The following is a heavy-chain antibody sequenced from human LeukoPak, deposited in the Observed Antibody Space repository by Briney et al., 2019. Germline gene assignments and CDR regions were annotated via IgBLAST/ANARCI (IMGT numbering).Heavy chain of an antibody. CDR3: ARKGDIAVAGLVLDH. J-gene: IGHJ4*02. Sequence: ASVKVSCKASGYTFTSYYLHWVRQAPGQGLEWMGIINPSAGSTSYAQKFQGRVTMTRDTSTSTVYMELSCLRSEDTAVYYCARKGDIAVAGLVLDHWGQGTLVTVSS. V-gene: IGHV1-46*01. D-gene: IGHD6-19*01. CDR2: INPSAGST. CDR1: GYTFTSYY.